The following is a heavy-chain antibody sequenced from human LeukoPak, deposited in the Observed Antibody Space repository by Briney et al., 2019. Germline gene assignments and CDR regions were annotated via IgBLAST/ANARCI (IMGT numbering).Heavy chain of an antibody. CDR2: IYYSGST. Sequence: SGTLSLTCGVSGGSVINTNWWTWVRQPPGKGLEWIGYIYYSGSTNYNPSLKSRVTLSVDTSKNQFSMTLSSVTAADTAVYYCERITYYDFWSGYPGVSWFDPWGQGTLVTVSS. J-gene: IGHJ5*02. CDR3: ERITYYDFWSGYPGVSWFDP. V-gene: IGHV4-4*02. D-gene: IGHD3-3*01. CDR1: GGSVINTNW.